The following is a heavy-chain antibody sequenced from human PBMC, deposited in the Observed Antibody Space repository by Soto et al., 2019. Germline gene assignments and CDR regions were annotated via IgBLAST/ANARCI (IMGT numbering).Heavy chain of an antibody. CDR3: ARSHYTYGLLIDY. CDR1: GDSITTNGYY. J-gene: IGHJ4*02. D-gene: IGHD2-8*01. Sequence: SETLSLTCSVSGDSITTNGYYWVWILQPPGKGLQWIGNVYSTGSTFSHPSLTSRVFISVDTSKNKFSLRLTSVTAADTAVYYCARSHYTYGLLIDYWGPGIMVTVS. V-gene: IGHV4-39*01. CDR2: VYSTGST.